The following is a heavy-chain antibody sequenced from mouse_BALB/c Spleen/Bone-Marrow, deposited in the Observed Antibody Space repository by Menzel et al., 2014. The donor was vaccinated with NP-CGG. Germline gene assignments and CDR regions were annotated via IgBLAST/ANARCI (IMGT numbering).Heavy chain of an antibody. V-gene: IGHV5-9-3*01. D-gene: IGHD1-2*01. CDR1: GFTFSSYV. Sequence: DVQLQESGGGLVKPGGSLKLSCAASGFTFSSYVMSWVRQTPEKRLEWVATISNGGTYTYYPDSVKGRFTISRDNAKNPLYRQKSSLRCENTAIYYCERGGENSLLRPRSFDVWGAGTPVTVSP. CDR2: ISNGGTYT. CDR3: ERGGENSLLRPRSFDV. J-gene: IGHJ1*01.